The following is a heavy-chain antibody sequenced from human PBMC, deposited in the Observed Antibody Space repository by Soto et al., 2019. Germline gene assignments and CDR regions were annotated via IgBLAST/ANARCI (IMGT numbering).Heavy chain of an antibody. Sequence: SXKVSCSASGGTXSSYAINCVRQAPGQGLEWMGGIIPIFVTANYAKKLQGRVTITADKSTSTAYMELRSLRSEDTAVYYCARAELWYTNYYDSSGYWPHYWGQGTLGTVSS. V-gene: IGHV1-69*06. CDR1: GGTXSSYA. J-gene: IGHJ4*02. D-gene: IGHD3-22*01. CDR2: IIPIFVTA. CDR3: ARAELWYTNYYDSSGYWPHY.